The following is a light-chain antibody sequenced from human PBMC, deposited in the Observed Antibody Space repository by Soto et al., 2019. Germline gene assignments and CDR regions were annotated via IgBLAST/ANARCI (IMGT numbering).Light chain of an antibody. CDR3: QTWGGV. Sequence: QAVVTQSPSASASLGASVKLTCTLSSGHSSYAIAWHQQQPEKGPRYLMKLNSDGSHSKGDGIPDRFSGSSSGAERYLTISSLQSEDEADYYWQTWGGVFGGGTKVTVL. J-gene: IGLJ2*01. CDR1: SGHSSYA. V-gene: IGLV4-69*01. CDR2: LNSDGSH.